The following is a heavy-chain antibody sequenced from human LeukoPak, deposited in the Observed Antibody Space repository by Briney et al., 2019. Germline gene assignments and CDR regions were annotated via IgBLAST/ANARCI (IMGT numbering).Heavy chain of an antibody. CDR1: GFMFDDYA. V-gene: IGHV3-9*01. D-gene: IGHD3-22*01. CDR2: IRWNSGSI. CDR3: AKDSRSYVVAAFDI. Sequence: GGSLRLSCAASGFMFDDYAMHWVRHAPGKGLEWVSGIRWNSGSIVYADSVKGRFTISRDNAKNSLYLHMDSLRAEDTALYYCAKDSRSYVVAAFDIWGQGTAVTVSS. J-gene: IGHJ3*02.